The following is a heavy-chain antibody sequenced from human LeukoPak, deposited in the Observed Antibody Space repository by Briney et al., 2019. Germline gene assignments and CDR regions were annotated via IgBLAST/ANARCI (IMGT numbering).Heavy chain of an antibody. CDR2: IYHSGST. D-gene: IGHD5-18*01. CDR1: GGSISSGGYS. CDR3: ARDSYGSGMDV. Sequence: SSETLSLTCAVSGGSISSGGYSWSWIRRPPGKGLEWIGYIYHSGSTYYNPSLKSRVTISVDRSKNQFSLKLSSVTAADTAVYYCARDSYGSGMDVWGQGTTVTVSS. V-gene: IGHV4-30-2*01. J-gene: IGHJ6*02.